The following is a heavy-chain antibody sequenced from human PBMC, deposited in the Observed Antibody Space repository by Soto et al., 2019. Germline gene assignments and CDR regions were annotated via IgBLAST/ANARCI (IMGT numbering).Heavy chain of an antibody. CDR1: GGSISSYY. J-gene: IGHJ4*02. D-gene: IGHD3-10*01. CDR2: IYYSGST. Sequence: SETLSLTCTVSGGSISSYYWSWIRQPPGKGLEWIGYIYYSGSTNYNPSLKSRVTISVDTSKNQFSLKLSSVTAADTAVYYCARAPLWFGEWYFDYWGQGTLVTVSS. CDR3: ARAPLWFGEWYFDY. V-gene: IGHV4-59*01.